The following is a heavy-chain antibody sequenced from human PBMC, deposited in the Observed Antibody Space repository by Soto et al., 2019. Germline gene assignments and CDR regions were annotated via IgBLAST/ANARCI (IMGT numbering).Heavy chain of an antibody. V-gene: IGHV1-18*04. J-gene: IGHJ5*02. Sequence: GASVKFSCKASGYTFTSYGISWVRQAPGQGLEWMGWISAYNGNTNYAQKLQGRVTMTTDTSTSTAYMELRSLRSDDTAVYYCAIDPNYKQQLAHNWFDPWGQGTLVTVSS. D-gene: IGHD6-13*01. CDR1: GYTFTSYG. CDR2: ISAYNGNT. CDR3: AIDPNYKQQLAHNWFDP.